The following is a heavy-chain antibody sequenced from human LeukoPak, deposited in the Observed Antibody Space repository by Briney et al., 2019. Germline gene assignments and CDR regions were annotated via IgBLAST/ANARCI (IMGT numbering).Heavy chain of an antibody. Sequence: GGSLRLSCAASGFTFNNYAMHWVRQAPGKGLEWVAVISYDGSNKYYADSVKGRFTISRDNSKNTLYLQMNSLRAEDTAVYYCAKEYGYTYGEFDYWGQGILVTVSS. J-gene: IGHJ4*02. D-gene: IGHD5-18*01. CDR2: ISYDGSNK. CDR3: AKEYGYTYGEFDY. CDR1: GFTFNNYA. V-gene: IGHV3-30*04.